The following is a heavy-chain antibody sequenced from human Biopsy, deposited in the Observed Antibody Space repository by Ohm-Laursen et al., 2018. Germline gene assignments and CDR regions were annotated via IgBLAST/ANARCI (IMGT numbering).Heavy chain of an antibody. CDR3: VRGRAY. CDR1: GLSFSTYG. V-gene: IGHV3-NL1*01. CDR2: IYLDGNT. J-gene: IGHJ4*02. Sequence: SLRLSCAAFGLSFSTYGMHWVRQAPGKGLEWVSIIYLDGNTYYTDSVKGRFTISRDNSKNALYLQMNSLRPADTAKYYCVRGRAYWGQGTLVTVSS.